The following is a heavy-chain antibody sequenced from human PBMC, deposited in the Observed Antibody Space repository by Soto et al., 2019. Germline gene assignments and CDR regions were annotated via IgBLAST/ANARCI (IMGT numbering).Heavy chain of an antibody. D-gene: IGHD1-7*01. CDR3: ARDLTGTRTNYYYYGMDV. J-gene: IGHJ6*04. CDR2: IKQDGSEK. CDR1: GFTFSSYW. Sequence: PGGSLRLSCAASGFTFSSYWMSWVRQAPGKGLEWVANIKQDGSEKYYVDSVKGRFTISRDNAKNSLYLQMNSLRAEDTAVYYCARDLTGTRTNYYYYGMDVCGKGTTVNVSA. V-gene: IGHV3-7*03.